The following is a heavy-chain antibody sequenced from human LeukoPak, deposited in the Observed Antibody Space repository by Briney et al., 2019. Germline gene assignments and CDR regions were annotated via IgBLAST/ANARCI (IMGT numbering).Heavy chain of an antibody. CDR3: ARDQVGALDF. CDR2: MKQDGSTK. V-gene: IGHV3-7*01. J-gene: IGHJ4*02. CDR1: GFTFSSTW. Sequence: GGSLRLSCAVSGFTFSSTWMAWVRQAPGKGLEWVANMKQDGSTKHYADSVKGRFTISRDNAKGSLFLQMNSLRVEDTAVYYCARDQVGALDFWGLGSLVTVSS. D-gene: IGHD1-26*01.